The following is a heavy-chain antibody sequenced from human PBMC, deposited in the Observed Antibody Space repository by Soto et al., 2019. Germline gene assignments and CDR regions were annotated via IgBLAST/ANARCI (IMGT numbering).Heavy chain of an antibody. Sequence: SETLSLTCTVSGGSISSSSYYWGWIRQPPGKGLEWIGSIYYSGSTYYNPSLKSRVTISVDTSKNQFSLKLSSVTAADTAVYYCARHRRGYSGYDPRGYFDYWGQGTLVTVSS. CDR3: ARHRRGYSGYDPRGYFDY. CDR1: GGSISSSSYY. CDR2: IYYSGST. D-gene: IGHD5-12*01. J-gene: IGHJ4*02. V-gene: IGHV4-39*01.